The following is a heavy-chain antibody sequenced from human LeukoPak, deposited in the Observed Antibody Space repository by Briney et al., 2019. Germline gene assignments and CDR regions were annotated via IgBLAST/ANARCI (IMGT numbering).Heavy chain of an antibody. Sequence: GGSLRLSCAASGFTFSSYSMNWVRQAPGKGLEWVSYISSSSSTIYYADSVKGRFTISRDNAKNSLYLQMSSLRAEDTAVYYCARDRVATIDDFDYWGQGTLVTVSS. CDR2: ISSSSSTI. D-gene: IGHD5-24*01. J-gene: IGHJ4*02. V-gene: IGHV3-48*04. CDR3: ARDRVATIDDFDY. CDR1: GFTFSSYS.